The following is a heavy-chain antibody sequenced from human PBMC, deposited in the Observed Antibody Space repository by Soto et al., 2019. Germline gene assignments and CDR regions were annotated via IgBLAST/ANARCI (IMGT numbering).Heavy chain of an antibody. CDR1: GRSVSSESYY. CDR2: VENSGST. V-gene: IGHV4-61*01. J-gene: IGHJ5*02. D-gene: IGHD2-21*01. Sequence: KSSETLSLTCSVSGRSVSSESYYWSWIRQTPGKGLEWIGNVENSGSTKYNPSLKSRVTISVDTSKNQFSLKLSSVTGADTAVYYCARERGDSHWIDPWGQGTLVTVSS. CDR3: ARERGDSHWIDP.